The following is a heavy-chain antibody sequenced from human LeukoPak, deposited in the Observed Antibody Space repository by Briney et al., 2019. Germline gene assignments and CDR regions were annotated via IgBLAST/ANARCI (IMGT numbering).Heavy chain of an antibody. D-gene: IGHD6-13*01. CDR1: GGSFSGYY. J-gene: IGHJ4*02. CDR2: INHSGST. V-gene: IGHV4-34*01. Sequence: SETLSLTCAVYGGSFSGYYWSWIRQPPGKGLEWIGEINHSGSTNYNPSLKSRVTISVDTSRNQFSLKLSSVTAADTAVYYCAIGWYSANYWGQGTLVTVPS. CDR3: AIGWYSANY.